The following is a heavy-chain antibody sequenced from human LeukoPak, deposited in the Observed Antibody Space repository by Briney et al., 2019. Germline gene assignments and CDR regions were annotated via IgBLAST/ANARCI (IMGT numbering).Heavy chain of an antibody. CDR3: ASGIVVVPAAQVNY. V-gene: IGHV3-7*01. CDR1: GFTFSSYW. CDR2: IKQDGSEK. Sequence: GGSLRLSCAASGFTFSSYWMSLVRQAPGKGLEWVANIKQDGSEKYYVDSVKGRFTISRGNAKNSLYLQMNSLRAEDTAVYYCASGIVVVPAAQVNYWGQGTLVTVSS. J-gene: IGHJ4*02. D-gene: IGHD2-2*01.